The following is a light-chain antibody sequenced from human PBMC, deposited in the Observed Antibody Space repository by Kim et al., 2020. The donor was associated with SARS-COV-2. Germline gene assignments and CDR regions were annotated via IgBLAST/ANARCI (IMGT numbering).Light chain of an antibody. CDR1: KLGDKY. V-gene: IGLV3-1*01. J-gene: IGLJ2*01. CDR2: QDS. Sequence: SYELTQPPSVSVSPGQTDSITCSGDKLGDKYACWYQQKPGQSPVLVIYQDSKRHSGIPERFSGSNSGNTATLTISGTQAREEAEYYCQAWDSSTAVVFGGGTKLTVL. CDR3: QAWDSSTAVV.